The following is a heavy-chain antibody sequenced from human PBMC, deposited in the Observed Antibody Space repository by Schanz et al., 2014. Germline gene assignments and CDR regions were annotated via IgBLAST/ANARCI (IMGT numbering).Heavy chain of an antibody. Sequence: EVQLVESGGGLVQPGRSLRLSCVASGFRFDDYAMHWVRQAPGKGLEWVSGMSWNAGSLGYGDSVKGRFTISRDNAKNSLFLQMNSLSAEDTALYYCARDTAQSCIGPSCFEYFQHWGQGALVTVSS. J-gene: IGHJ1*01. CDR2: MSWNAGSL. D-gene: IGHD2-2*01. CDR3: ARDTAQSCIGPSCFEYFQH. V-gene: IGHV3-9*01. CDR1: GFRFDDYA.